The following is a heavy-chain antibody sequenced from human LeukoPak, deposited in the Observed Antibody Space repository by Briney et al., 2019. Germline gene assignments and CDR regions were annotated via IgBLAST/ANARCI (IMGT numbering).Heavy chain of an antibody. V-gene: IGHV3-23*01. CDR3: ARCMVLSQGWCNWFDP. Sequence: GGFLRLSCAASGFALSTYGMSWVRQAPAKGLEWVSSMRIGGGGTFYGDSVKGRFTISRDNSENTLHLQMNNLRVEDTARYFCARCMVLSQGWCNWFDPWGQGTLVTVSS. CDR2: MRIGGGGT. D-gene: IGHD6-13*01. CDR1: GFALSTYG. J-gene: IGHJ5*02.